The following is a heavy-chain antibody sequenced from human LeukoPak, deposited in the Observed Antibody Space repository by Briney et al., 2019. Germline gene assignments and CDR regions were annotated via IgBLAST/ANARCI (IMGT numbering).Heavy chain of an antibody. Sequence: SETLSLTCTVSGGSISSYYWSWIRQPAGRGLEWIGRFYTSGSTKYNPSLKSRVTMSEDTSKNQFSLNLSSVTAADTAVYYCARGVAGSSGLLYYFDYWGQGALVIVSS. V-gene: IGHV4-4*07. CDR2: FYTSGST. CDR3: ARGVAGSSGLLYYFDY. CDR1: GGSISSYY. J-gene: IGHJ4*02. D-gene: IGHD6-25*01.